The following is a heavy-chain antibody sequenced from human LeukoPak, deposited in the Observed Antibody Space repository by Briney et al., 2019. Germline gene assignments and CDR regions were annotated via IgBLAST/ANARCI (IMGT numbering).Heavy chain of an antibody. CDR2: ISRDGSNT. D-gene: IGHD2-21*02. CDR1: GFTFSTYW. CDR3: AGPMTQIDY. J-gene: IGHJ4*02. Sequence: GASLRLSCAASGFTFSTYWMHWVRQAPGKGLVWVSHISRDGSNTNYADYVKGRFTISRDNAKNTLYLQMNSLRAEDTAVYYCAGPMTQIDYWGQGTLVTVSS. V-gene: IGHV3-74*01.